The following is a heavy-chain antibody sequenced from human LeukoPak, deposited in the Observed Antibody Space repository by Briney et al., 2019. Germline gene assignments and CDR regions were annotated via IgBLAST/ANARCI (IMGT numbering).Heavy chain of an antibody. Sequence: SQTLSLTCAISGDSVSSNTAAWNWIRQSPSRGLEWLGRTYFRSKWYDDYAISAKGRITINPDTSKNQFSLQLNSVTPEDTAVYFCARVSRFFCSSGWYGEFDYWGQGTLVTVSS. CDR3: ARVSRFFCSSGWYGEFDY. V-gene: IGHV6-1*01. J-gene: IGHJ4*02. CDR2: TYFRSKWYD. D-gene: IGHD6-19*01. CDR1: GDSVSSNTAA.